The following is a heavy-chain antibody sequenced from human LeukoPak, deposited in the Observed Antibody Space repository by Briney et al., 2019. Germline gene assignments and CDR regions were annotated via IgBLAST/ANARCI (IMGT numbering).Heavy chain of an antibody. Sequence: PGGSLRLSCAASGFTFSSYSMNWVRRAPGKGREWVSSISSSSSYIHYADSVKGRFTISRDNAKNSLYLQMNSLRAEDTAVYYCARVIMGATEDAFDSWGQRTIVTVSS. CDR3: ARVIMGATEDAFDS. V-gene: IGHV3-21*01. CDR1: GFTFSSYS. CDR2: ISSSSSYI. J-gene: IGHJ3*02. D-gene: IGHD1-26*01.